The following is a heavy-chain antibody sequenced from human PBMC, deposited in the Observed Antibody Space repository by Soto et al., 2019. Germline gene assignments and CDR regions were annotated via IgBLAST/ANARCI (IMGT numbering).Heavy chain of an antibody. D-gene: IGHD4-17*01. CDR2: IYYGEST. V-gene: IGHV4-30-4*01. Sequence: QVLVQESGPGLVKPSQTLTLSCTVSGGSVDSGNHYWNWIRQPPGKGLEWIGYIYYGESTYYNQYLRSRASISVDTSQSRSSLRLTSVTAADTAVYYCARDMGSAMTTRIFDHWGQGTLVTVSS. CDR3: ARDMGSAMTTRIFDH. J-gene: IGHJ4*02. CDR1: GGSVDSGNHY.